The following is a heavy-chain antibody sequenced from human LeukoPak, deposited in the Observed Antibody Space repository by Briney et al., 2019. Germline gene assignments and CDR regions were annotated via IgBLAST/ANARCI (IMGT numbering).Heavy chain of an antibody. D-gene: IGHD2-15*01. CDR1: GYTFTGYC. J-gene: IGHJ5*02. V-gene: IGHV1-2*02. CDR2: INPNSGGT. CDR3: ARDPPKRGCSGGSCYSFASFVDP. Sequence: ASVKVSCKASGYTFTGYCMHWVRQAPGQGLEWMGWINPNSGGTNYAQKFQGRVTMTRDTSISTAYMELSRLRSDDTAVYYCARDPPKRGCSGGSCYSFASFVDPWGQGTLVTVSS.